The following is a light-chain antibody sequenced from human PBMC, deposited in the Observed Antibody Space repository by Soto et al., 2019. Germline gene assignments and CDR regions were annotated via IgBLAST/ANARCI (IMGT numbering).Light chain of an antibody. CDR2: TNN. CDR3: AAWDDSLNVVV. CDR1: SSNIGSNT. Sequence: QSVLTQPPSASGTPGQRVTISCSGSSSNIGSNTVNWYQQLPGTAPKLLMFTNNQRPSGVPDRFSGSKSGTSASLAISGLQPEDEADYYCAAWDDSLNVVVFGGGTKVTVL. J-gene: IGLJ2*01. V-gene: IGLV1-44*01.